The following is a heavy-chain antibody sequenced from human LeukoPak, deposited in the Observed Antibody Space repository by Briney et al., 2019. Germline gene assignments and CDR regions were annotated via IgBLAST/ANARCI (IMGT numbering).Heavy chain of an antibody. CDR3: ASSIFGVVTDWYFDL. Sequence: GASVKVSCKASRDTFSRYTISWVRQAPGQGLEWMGRIIPILGIANYAQKFQGRVTSTADKSTSTAYMELSSLRSEDTAVYYCASSIFGVVTDWYFDLWGRGTLVTVSS. V-gene: IGHV1-69*02. CDR1: RDTFSRYT. CDR2: IIPILGIA. D-gene: IGHD3-3*01. J-gene: IGHJ2*01.